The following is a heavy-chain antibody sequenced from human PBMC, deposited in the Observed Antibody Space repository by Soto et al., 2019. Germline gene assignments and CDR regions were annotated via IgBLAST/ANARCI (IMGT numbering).Heavy chain of an antibody. CDR1: GGSISRYY. CDR2: IYASGST. Sequence: QVQLQESGPGLVKPSETLSLTCTVSGGSISRYYWSWIRQPAGKGLEWIGRIYASGSTNYNPSLKSRVTMSVDPSKNPFSLKLSSVTAADTAVYYCARAAAAGTDPFDYWGQGTLVTVSS. CDR3: ARAAAAGTDPFDY. J-gene: IGHJ4*02. V-gene: IGHV4-4*07. D-gene: IGHD6-13*01.